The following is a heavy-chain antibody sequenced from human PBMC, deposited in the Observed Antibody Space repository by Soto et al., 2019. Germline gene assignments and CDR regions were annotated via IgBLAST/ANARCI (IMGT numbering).Heavy chain of an antibody. CDR3: ASGPAAIRGLDYYGMDG. J-gene: IGHJ6*02. D-gene: IGHD2-2*02. V-gene: IGHV1-69*13. Sequence: SVKVSCKASGGTFSSYAISWVRQAPGQGLEWMGGIIPIFGTANYAQKFQGRVTITADESTSTAYMELSNLRSEDTAVYYCASGPAAIRGLDYYGMDGWGPGTAV. CDR1: GGTFSSYA. CDR2: IIPIFGTA.